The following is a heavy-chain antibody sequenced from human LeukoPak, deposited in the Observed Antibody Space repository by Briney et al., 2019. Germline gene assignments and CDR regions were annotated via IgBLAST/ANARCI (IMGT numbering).Heavy chain of an antibody. CDR3: ARVATMVRGLETYFDY. Sequence: PSETLSLTCTVSGGSISSSSYYWGWIRQPPGKGLEWIGSIYYSGSTYYNPSLKSRVTISVDTSKNQFSLKLSSVTAADTAVYYCARVATMVRGLETYFDYWGQGTLVTVSS. D-gene: IGHD3-10*01. J-gene: IGHJ4*02. CDR2: IYYSGST. V-gene: IGHV4-39*01. CDR1: GGSISSSSYY.